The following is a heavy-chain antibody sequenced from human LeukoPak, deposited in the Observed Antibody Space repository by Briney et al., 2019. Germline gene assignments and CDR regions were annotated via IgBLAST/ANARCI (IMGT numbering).Heavy chain of an antibody. J-gene: IGHJ6*02. D-gene: IGHD3-10*01. CDR3: ARKHYSGSSDYGMDV. Sequence: PSQTLSLTCAISGDSVSSNNAAWNWIRQSPSRGLEWLGRTYYRSKWYYDYAVSVKSRITINPDTSKNKVSLELKSVTPEDTAVYYCARKHYSGSSDYGMDVWGQGTTVTVSS. CDR1: GDSVSSNNAA. V-gene: IGHV6-1*01. CDR2: TYYRSKWYY.